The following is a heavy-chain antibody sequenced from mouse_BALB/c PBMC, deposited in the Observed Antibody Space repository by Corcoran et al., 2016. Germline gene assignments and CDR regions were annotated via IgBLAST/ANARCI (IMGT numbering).Heavy chain of an antibody. V-gene: IGHV14-3*02. CDR1: GFNLKDTY. CDR3: AYYYGSITDY. D-gene: IGHD1-1*01. J-gene: IGHJ4*01. Sequence: EVQLQQSGAELVKPGAAVKLSCTASGFNLKDTYMHWVKQSPEQGLEWIGRIDPANGNTKYDPKFQGKATITADTSSNTAYLQLSSLTSEDTAVYYCAYYYGSITDYWGQGTSVTVSS. CDR2: IDPANGNT.